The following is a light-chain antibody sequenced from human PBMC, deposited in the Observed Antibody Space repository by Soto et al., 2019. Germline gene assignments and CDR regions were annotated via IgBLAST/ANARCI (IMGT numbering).Light chain of an antibody. Sequence: SYELTQPPSVSVSPGQTARITCSGAALPKQYAYWYHQKPGQAPVLVIYKDSERPSGIPERFSGSSSGTTVTLTISGVQAEDEADYYCQSADSSGTYQVFGGGTKLTVL. J-gene: IGLJ3*02. V-gene: IGLV3-25*03. CDR3: QSADSSGTYQV. CDR2: KDS. CDR1: ALPKQY.